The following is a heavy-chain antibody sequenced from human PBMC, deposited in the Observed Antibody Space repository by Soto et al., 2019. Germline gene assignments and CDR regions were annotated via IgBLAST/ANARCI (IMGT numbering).Heavy chain of an antibody. Sequence: PGGSLRLSCVASGFIFDNAWMTWVRQAPGKGLEWVGRIKSKIDDETIDYGPPVKGRFTISRDDSKNTLYLQMNSLKTEDTAVYYCSAFFWNDFYIKYYYYHMSVWGQGTTVTVYS. J-gene: IGHJ6*02. CDR1: GFIFDNAW. CDR2: IKSKIDDETI. D-gene: IGHD3-3*01. CDR3: SAFFWNDFYIKYYYYHMSV. V-gene: IGHV3-15*01.